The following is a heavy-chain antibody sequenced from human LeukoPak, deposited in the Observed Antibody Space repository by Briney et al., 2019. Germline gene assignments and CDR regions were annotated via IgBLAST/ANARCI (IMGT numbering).Heavy chain of an antibody. CDR1: GESHSRFY. CDR3: ARSTVLGDVFDI. CDR2: INHSGSP. V-gene: IGHV4-34*01. J-gene: IGHJ3*02. Sequence: PSETLSLTCAVSGESHSRFYWSWIRQSPGRGLEWIGEINHSGSPNYNPSLKSRVTISLDTSKNQFSLRVPSVTAADTAVYYCARSTVLGDVFDIWGQGTMVTVSS. D-gene: IGHD3-16*01.